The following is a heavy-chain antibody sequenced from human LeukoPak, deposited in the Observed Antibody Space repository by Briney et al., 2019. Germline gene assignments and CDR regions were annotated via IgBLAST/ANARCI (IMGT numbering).Heavy chain of an antibody. Sequence: ASEKVPCKGSGYTFTSCVINWVRQPTPQGLAGMEWMNPTSGNTGYEQKFQGRVTMTRNTSISTAYMELSSLRSEDTAVYYCASMTTYSSGWYNLGYYYYYGMDVWGQGTTVTVSS. J-gene: IGHJ6*02. CDR3: ASMTTYSSGWYNLGYYYYYGMDV. CDR1: GYTFTSCV. V-gene: IGHV1-8*01. CDR2: MNPTSGNT. D-gene: IGHD6-19*01.